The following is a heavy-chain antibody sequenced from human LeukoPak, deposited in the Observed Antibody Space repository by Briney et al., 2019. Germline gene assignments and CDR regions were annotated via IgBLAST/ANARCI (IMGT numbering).Heavy chain of an antibody. CDR2: IYYSGST. V-gene: IGHV4-59*01. J-gene: IGHJ4*02. CDR1: GGCISSYY. D-gene: IGHD6-13*01. Sequence: SETLSLTCTVSGGCISSYYWSWIRQPPGKGLEWIGYIYYSGSTNYNPSLKSRVTISVDTSKNQFSLKLSSVTAADTAVYYCARGIAAATVYYFDYWGQGTLVTVSS. CDR3: ARGIAAATVYYFDY.